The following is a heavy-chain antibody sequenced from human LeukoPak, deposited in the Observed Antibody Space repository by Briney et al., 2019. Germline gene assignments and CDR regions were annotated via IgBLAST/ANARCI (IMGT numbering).Heavy chain of an antibody. D-gene: IGHD3-10*01. CDR3: AKDMAAYYYASGNIDY. CDR1: GFTFTNYW. V-gene: IGHV3-7*03. CDR2: IKQDRSEK. Sequence: GGSLRLSCAASGFTFTNYWMSWVRQAPGKGLELVANIKQDRSEKYYVDSVKGRFTISRDNSKNSLYLQMNSLRAEDTALYYCAKDMAAYYYASGNIDYWGQGTLVTVSS. J-gene: IGHJ4*02.